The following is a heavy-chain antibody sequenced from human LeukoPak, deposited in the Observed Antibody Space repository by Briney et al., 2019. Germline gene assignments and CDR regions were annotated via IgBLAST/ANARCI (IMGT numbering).Heavy chain of an antibody. CDR1: GYTFTSYG. Sequence: ASVKVSCKASGYTFTSYGISWVRQAPGQGLEWMGWISAYNGNTNYAQKLQGRVTMTTDTSTSTAYMELRSLRSDDTAVYYCAKCEGGGSYYDSSAFDHWGQGTLVTVSS. J-gene: IGHJ4*02. V-gene: IGHV1-18*01. CDR3: AKCEGGGSYYDSSAFDH. D-gene: IGHD3-22*01. CDR2: ISAYNGNT.